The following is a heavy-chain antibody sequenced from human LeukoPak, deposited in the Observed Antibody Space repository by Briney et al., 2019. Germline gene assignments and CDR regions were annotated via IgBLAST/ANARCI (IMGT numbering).Heavy chain of an antibody. V-gene: IGHV3-23*01. D-gene: IGHD1-26*01. CDR2: FSGSGGST. CDR3: AKSGATGDYYYYYYMDV. CDR1: GFTFSSYA. Sequence: GGSLRLSCAASGFTFSSYAMSWVRQAPGKGLEWVSTFSGSGGSTYYSDSVKGRFTISRDNAKNSLYLQMNSLRAEDTAVYYCAKSGATGDYYYYYYMDVWGKGTTVTVSS. J-gene: IGHJ6*03.